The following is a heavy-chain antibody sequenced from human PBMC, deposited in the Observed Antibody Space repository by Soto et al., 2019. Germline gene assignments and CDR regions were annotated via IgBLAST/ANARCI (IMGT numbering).Heavy chain of an antibody. CDR1: GGTFSSYT. CDR2: IIPILGIA. J-gene: IGHJ3*02. D-gene: IGHD2-2*01. Sequence: QVQLVQSGAEVKKPGSSVKVSCKASGGTFSSYTISWVRQAPGQGLEWMGRIIPILGIANYAQKFQGRVTITADKSTSTAYMELSSLRSEDTAVYYCARDLGYCSSTSCDGDAFDIWGQGTMVTVSS. CDR3: ARDLGYCSSTSCDGDAFDI. V-gene: IGHV1-69*08.